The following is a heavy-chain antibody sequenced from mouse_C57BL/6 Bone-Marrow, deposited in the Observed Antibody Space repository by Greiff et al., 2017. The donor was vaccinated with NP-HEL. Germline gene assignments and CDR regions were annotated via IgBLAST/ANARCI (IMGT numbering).Heavy chain of an antibody. J-gene: IGHJ2*01. CDR1: GYAFSSYW. CDR3: AREGVVAMHYFDY. Sequence: QVQLKQSGAELVKPGASVKISCKASGYAFSSYWMNWVKQRPGKGLEWIGQIYPGDGDTNYNGKFKGKATLTADKSSSTAYMQLSSLTSEDSAVYFCAREGVVAMHYFDYWGQGTTLTVSS. V-gene: IGHV1-80*01. D-gene: IGHD1-1*01. CDR2: IYPGDGDT.